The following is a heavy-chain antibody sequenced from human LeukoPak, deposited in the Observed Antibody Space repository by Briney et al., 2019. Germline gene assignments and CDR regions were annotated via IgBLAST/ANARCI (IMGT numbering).Heavy chain of an antibody. D-gene: IGHD3-3*01. CDR2: MNPNSGNT. CDR3: ARAPYYDFWSGRCDAFDI. J-gene: IGHJ3*02. Sequence: ASVKVSCKASGYTFTSYDINWVRQATGQGLEWMGWMNPNSGNTGYAQKFQGRVTMTRNTSISTAYMELSSLRSEGTAVYYCARAPYYDFWSGRCDAFDIWGQGTMVTVSS. V-gene: IGHV1-8*01. CDR1: GYTFTSYD.